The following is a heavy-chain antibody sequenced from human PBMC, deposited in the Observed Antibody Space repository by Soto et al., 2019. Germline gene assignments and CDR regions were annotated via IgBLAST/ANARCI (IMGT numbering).Heavy chain of an antibody. D-gene: IGHD3-3*02. V-gene: IGHV4-4*02. J-gene: IGHJ4*02. CDR2: ISHSGST. CDR1: GDSINSSQW. Sequence: PSETLSLTCAVSGDSINSSQWWDWVRQPPGKGLEWSGQISHSGSTNYNPSLTSRVTISVAKPKNHFSLKLTSVTAAATAVNYCAGRHFWSGPWSHTRLDYWGQGTLVTVSS. CDR3: AGRHFWSGPWSHTRLDY.